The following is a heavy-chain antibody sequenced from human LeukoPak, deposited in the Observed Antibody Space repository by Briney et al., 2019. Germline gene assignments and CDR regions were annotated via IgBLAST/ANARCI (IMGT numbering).Heavy chain of an antibody. CDR1: GGSISGNH. J-gene: IGHJ6*02. CDR3: VGSSCSSTSCHHYYYYYGMDV. CDR2: IYYSGST. D-gene: IGHD2-2*01. V-gene: IGHV4-59*01. Sequence: PSETLSLTCTVSGGSISGNHWSWVRRPPGKGLEWIGYIYYSGSTNYNPSLKSRVTISVDTSKNQFSLKLRSVTAADTAVYYCVGSSCSSTSCHHYYYYYGMDVWGQGTTVTVSS.